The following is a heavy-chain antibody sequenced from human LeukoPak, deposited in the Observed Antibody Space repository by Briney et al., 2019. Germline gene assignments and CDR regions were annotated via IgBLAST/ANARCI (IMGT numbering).Heavy chain of an antibody. J-gene: IGHJ4*02. CDR3: ARRRGGSGSYYNAYFDY. Sequence: GESLKISCKGSGYSFTSYWIGWVRQMPGKGLEWMGIIYPGDSDTRHSPSFQGQVTISADKSISTAYLQWSSLKASDTAMYYCARRRGGSGSYYNAYFDYWGQGTLVTVSS. CDR1: GYSFTSYW. V-gene: IGHV5-51*01. CDR2: IYPGDSDT. D-gene: IGHD3-10*01.